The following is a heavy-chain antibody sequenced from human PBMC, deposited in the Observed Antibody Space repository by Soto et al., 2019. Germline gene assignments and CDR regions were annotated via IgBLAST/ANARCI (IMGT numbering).Heavy chain of an antibody. J-gene: IGHJ4*02. CDR2: ISGGGEIT. CDR3: AKARGGYYYDATGYSYX. CDR1: GFTFSNCA. V-gene: IGHV3-23*01. Sequence: WGSLRLSWAASGFTFSNCAMTWVRQAPGKGLEWVSAISGGGEITYYADSVQGRLTISRDDYKKTLSLHMISLRAEDTAIYYCAKARGGYYYDATGYSYXWGQGTRVTVSX. D-gene: IGHD3-22*01.